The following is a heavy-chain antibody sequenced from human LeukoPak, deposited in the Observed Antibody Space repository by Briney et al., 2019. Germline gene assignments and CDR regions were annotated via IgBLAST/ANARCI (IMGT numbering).Heavy chain of an antibody. CDR1: GGSFSGYY. Sequence: SETLSLACAVYGGSFSGYYWSWIRQPPGKGLEWIGEINHSGSTNYNPSLKSRVTISVDTSKNQFSLKLSSVTAADTAVYYCAAKQWLVRRGYFQHWGQGTLVTVSS. J-gene: IGHJ1*01. D-gene: IGHD6-19*01. CDR3: AAKQWLVRRGYFQH. V-gene: IGHV4-34*01. CDR2: INHSGST.